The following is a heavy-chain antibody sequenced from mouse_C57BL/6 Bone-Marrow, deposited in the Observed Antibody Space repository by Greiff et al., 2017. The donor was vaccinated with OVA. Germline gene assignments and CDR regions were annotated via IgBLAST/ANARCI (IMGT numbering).Heavy chain of an antibody. CDR2: IIPNNGGT. D-gene: IGHD1-1*01. V-gene: IGHV1-26*01. Sequence: VQLKQSGPELVKPGASVKISCKASGYTFTDYYMNWVKQSHGKSLEWIGDIIPNNGGTSYNQKFKGKATLTVDKSSSTAYMELRSLTSEDSAVYYCARRNYYGSPWFAYWGQGTLVTVSA. J-gene: IGHJ3*01. CDR1: GYTFTDYY. CDR3: ARRNYYGSPWFAY.